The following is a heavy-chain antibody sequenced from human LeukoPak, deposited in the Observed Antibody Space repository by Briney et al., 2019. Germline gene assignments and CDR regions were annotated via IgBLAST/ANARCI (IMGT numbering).Heavy chain of an antibody. V-gene: IGHV4-34*01. D-gene: IGHD3-10*01. Sequence: PSETLSLTCAVYGGSFSGYYWSWSRQPPGKGLEWIGEINHSGSTNYNPSLKSRVTISVDTSKNQFSLKLSSVTAADTAVYYCARANYGSGSYYNVWGLDYWGQGTLVTVSS. CDR2: INHSGST. CDR1: GGSFSGYY. J-gene: IGHJ4*02. CDR3: ARANYGSGSYYNVWGLDY.